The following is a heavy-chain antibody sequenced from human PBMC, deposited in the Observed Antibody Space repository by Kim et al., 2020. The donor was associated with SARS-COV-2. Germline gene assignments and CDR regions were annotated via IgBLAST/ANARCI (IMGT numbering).Heavy chain of an antibody. CDR1: GFIVSNNY. J-gene: IGHJ4*02. CDR2: IYTAGTT. Sequence: GGSLRLSCAASGFIVSNNYMSWVRQAPGKGLEWVSIIYTAGTTYYADSVKGRFTISRDNSKNTLYLQMNSLRAEDTAVYYCVRDPRPSGGQGNFDYWGQGTLVTVSS. CDR3: VRDPRPSGGQGNFDY. V-gene: IGHV3-53*01. D-gene: IGHD1-26*01.